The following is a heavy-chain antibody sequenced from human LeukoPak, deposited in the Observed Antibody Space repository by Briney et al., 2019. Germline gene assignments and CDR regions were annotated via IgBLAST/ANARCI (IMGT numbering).Heavy chain of an antibody. V-gene: IGHV3-21*01. D-gene: IGHD1-14*01. Sequence: GGSLRLSCAASGFTVSSYSMNWVRQAPGKGLEWVSSISSSSSYIYYADSVKGRFTISRDNAKNSLYLQMNSLRAEDTAVYYCARDGKPEFDYWGQGTLVTVSS. CDR2: ISSSSSYI. J-gene: IGHJ4*02. CDR3: ARDGKPEFDY. CDR1: GFTVSSYS.